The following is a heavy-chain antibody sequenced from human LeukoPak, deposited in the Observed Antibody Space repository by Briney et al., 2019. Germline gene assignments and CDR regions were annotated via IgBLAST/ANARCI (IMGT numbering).Heavy chain of an antibody. J-gene: IGHJ5*02. Sequence: ASVKVSCKASGYTFTCYYMHWVRQAPGQGLEWMGRINPNSGGTNYAQKFQGRVTMTRDTSISTAYMELSRLRSDDTAVYYCARLIEGYYYGSGKFDPWGQGTLVTVSS. CDR3: ARLIEGYYYGSGKFDP. D-gene: IGHD3-10*01. CDR2: INPNSGGT. V-gene: IGHV1-2*06. CDR1: GYTFTCYY.